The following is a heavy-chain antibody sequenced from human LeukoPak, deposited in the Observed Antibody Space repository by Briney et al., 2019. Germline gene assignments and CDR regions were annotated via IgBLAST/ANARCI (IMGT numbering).Heavy chain of an antibody. CDR2: IDWDDDK. J-gene: IGHJ3*02. V-gene: IGHV2-70*11. Sequence: TLSLTCTVSGGSISTYYWSWIRQPPGKALEWLARIDWDDDKYYSTSLKTRLTISKDTSKNQVVLTMTNMDPVDTATYYCARDRPSEAFDIWGQGTMVTVSS. CDR3: ARDRPSEAFDI. D-gene: IGHD6-6*01. CDR1: GGSISTYY.